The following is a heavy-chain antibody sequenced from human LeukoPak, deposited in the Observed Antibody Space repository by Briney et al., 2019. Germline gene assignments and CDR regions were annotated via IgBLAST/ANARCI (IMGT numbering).Heavy chain of an antibody. CDR1: GFTFSSFA. J-gene: IGHJ4*02. CDR3: ARDQGYRHIVVVTAIPPNYYFDY. V-gene: IGHV3-64*01. D-gene: IGHD2-21*02. Sequence: GGSLRLSCAASGFTFSSFAMHWVRQAPGKGLEYVSAISSNGGSTYYANSVKGRFTISRDNSKNTLYLQMNSLRAEDTAVYYCARDQGYRHIVVVTAIPPNYYFDYWGQGTLVTVSS. CDR2: ISSNGGST.